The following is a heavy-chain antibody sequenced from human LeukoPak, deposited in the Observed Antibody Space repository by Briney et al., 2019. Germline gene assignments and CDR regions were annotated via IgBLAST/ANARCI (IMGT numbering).Heavy chain of an antibody. CDR2: ISYDGSTT. V-gene: IGHV3-30-3*01. Sequence: GGSLRLSCAASGFTFSSYAMHWVRQAPGKGLEWVAIISYDGSTTDYAESLKGRFTISRDNSKNTLYLQMNSLRTEDTAVYYCARERRGSFDYWGQGTLVTVSS. J-gene: IGHJ4*02. D-gene: IGHD1-1*01. CDR1: GFTFSSYA. CDR3: ARERRGSFDY.